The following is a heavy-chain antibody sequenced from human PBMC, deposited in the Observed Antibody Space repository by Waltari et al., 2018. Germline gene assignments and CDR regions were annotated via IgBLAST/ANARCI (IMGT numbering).Heavy chain of an antibody. D-gene: IGHD6-13*01. CDR1: GFTFSSFT. Sequence: EVQLVESGGGLVQPGGSLRLSCAAAGFTFSSFTMHWVRQPPGKGLEFVSAITSDGYTTYYETSVKGRFTISRDNSRNTLYLQMGSLRAEEMAVYYCARVRTTAWYGYFDYWGQGNLVTVSS. CDR2: ITSDGYTT. CDR3: ARVRTTAWYGYFDY. J-gene: IGHJ4*02. V-gene: IGHV3-64*01.